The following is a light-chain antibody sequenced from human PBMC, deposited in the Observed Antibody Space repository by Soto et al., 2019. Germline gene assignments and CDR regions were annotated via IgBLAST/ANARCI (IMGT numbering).Light chain of an antibody. CDR1: QSVSSN. CDR2: GAA. V-gene: IGKV3-15*01. J-gene: IGKJ1*01. CDR3: QPYNNWPPWT. Sequence: EIVMTQSPATLSVSPGERATLSCRASQSVSSNLAWYQQKTGQAPRLLIYGAATRATGIPARFSGSGSGTVFTLTISDLQSEDFAVYYCQPYNNWPPWTFGQGTKVEIK.